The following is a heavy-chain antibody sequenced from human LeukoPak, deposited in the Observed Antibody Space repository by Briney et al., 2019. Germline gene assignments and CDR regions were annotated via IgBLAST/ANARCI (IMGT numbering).Heavy chain of an antibody. J-gene: IGHJ4*02. CDR3: ARDCDYDSSGYYSPLFFDY. Sequence: SETLALTCTVSGGSISSSSYYWGWIRQPPGKGLEWIGSIHYSGSTYYNPSLKSRVTISVDTSKNQFSLKLSSVTAADTAVYYCARDCDYDSSGYYSPLFFDYWGQGTLVTVSS. V-gene: IGHV4-39*07. CDR1: GGSISSSSYY. CDR2: IHYSGST. D-gene: IGHD3-22*01.